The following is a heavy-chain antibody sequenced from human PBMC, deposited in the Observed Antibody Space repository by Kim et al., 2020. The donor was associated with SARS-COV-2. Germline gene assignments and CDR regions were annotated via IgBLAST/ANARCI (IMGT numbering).Heavy chain of an antibody. D-gene: IGHD3-22*01. J-gene: IGHJ4*02. Sequence: GGSLRLSCAASGFTFSSYGIHWVRQAPGKGLEWVAVVWSDGSNKYSADSVKGRFTISRDNSKNTLYLQMNRLRAEDTAVYYCARDRGSSGLDGLDYWGQGTLVTVSS. CDR2: VWSDGSNK. CDR3: ARDRGSSGLDGLDY. V-gene: IGHV3-33*01. CDR1: GFTFSSYG.